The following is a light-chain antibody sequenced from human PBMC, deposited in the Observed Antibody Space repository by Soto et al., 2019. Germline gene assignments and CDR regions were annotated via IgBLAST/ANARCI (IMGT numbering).Light chain of an antibody. CDR1: SSNIGTNT. CDR3: AAWDVSLVV. CDR2: SDN. Sequence: QPVLTQPPSASGTPGQRVTISCSGSSSNIGTNTVIWYQQLPGAAPKLLIYSDNQRPSGVPDRFSGSKSGTSASLAISGLQSEDEADYYCAAWDVSLVVFGGGTQLTV. J-gene: IGLJ2*01. V-gene: IGLV1-44*01.